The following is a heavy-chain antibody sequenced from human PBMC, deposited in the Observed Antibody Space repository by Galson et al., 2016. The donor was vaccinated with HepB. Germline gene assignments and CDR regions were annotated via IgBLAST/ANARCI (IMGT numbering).Heavy chain of an antibody. J-gene: IGHJ6*02. D-gene: IGHD6-19*01. CDR1: GFTFSSYS. CDR2: ISSSGTII. V-gene: IGHV3-48*02. Sequence: SLRLSCAASGFTFSSYSMNWVRQAPGKGLEWVLYISSSGTIIHYVDSVKGRFTISRDNAKNSLYLQMNSLRDEDTAVYYCARGGVAVAGRDNYYYDGLDVWGQGTTVTVSS. CDR3: ARGGVAVAGRDNYYYDGLDV.